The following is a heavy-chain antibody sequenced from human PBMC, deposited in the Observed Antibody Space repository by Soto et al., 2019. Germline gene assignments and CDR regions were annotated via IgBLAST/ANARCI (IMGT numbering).Heavy chain of an antibody. J-gene: IGHJ5*02. Sequence: GGSLRLSCAASGFTFSGHWMSWVRRAAGKGLEWVANIKTDGSEKYDADSVKGRFTVSRDNTQNSVFLQMNSLRAEDTAVYYCTQVHMLAVPAPSPWFDPWGQGTRVTVSS. V-gene: IGHV3-7*03. D-gene: IGHD2-2*01. CDR2: IKTDGSEK. CDR1: GFTFSGHW. CDR3: TQVHMLAVPAPSPWFDP.